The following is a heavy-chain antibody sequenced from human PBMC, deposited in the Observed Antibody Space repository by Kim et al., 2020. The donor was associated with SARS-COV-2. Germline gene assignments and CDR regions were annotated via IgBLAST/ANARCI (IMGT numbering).Heavy chain of an antibody. CDR3: ARRSSLYEKYYFDY. J-gene: IGHJ4*02. CDR1: GGSISSSSYY. Sequence: SETLSLTCTVSGGSISSSSYYWGWIRQPPGKGLEWIGSIYYSGSTYYNPSLKSRVTISVDTSKNQFSLKLSSVTAADTAVYYCARRSSLYEKYYFDYWGQGTLVTVSS. D-gene: IGHD6-13*01. V-gene: IGHV4-39*07. CDR2: IYYSGST.